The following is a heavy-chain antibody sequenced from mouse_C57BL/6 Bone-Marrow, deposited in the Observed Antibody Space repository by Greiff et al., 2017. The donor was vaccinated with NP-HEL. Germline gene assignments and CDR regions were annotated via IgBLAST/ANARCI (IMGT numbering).Heavy chain of an antibody. Sequence: VQLKESEGGLVQPGSSMKLSCTASGFTFSDYYMAWVRQVPEKGLEWVANINYDGSSTYYLDSLKSRFIISRDNAKNILYLQMSSLKSEDTATYYCARGGYGSSPYWYFDVWGTGTTVTVSS. D-gene: IGHD1-1*01. CDR2: INYDGSST. J-gene: IGHJ1*03. CDR1: GFTFSDYY. V-gene: IGHV5-16*01. CDR3: ARGGYGSSPYWYFDV.